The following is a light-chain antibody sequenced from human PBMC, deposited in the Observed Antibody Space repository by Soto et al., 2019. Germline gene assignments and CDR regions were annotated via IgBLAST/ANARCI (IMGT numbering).Light chain of an antibody. J-gene: IGLJ1*01. CDR1: SSDVGGYNY. CDR3: SSYTSSSTHNYV. V-gene: IGLV2-14*01. Sequence: QSALTQPASVSGSPGQSITTSCTGTSSDVGGYNYVSWYQQHPGKAPKLMIYEVSNRPSGVSNRFSGSKSGNTASLTISGLQAEDEADYYCSSYTSSSTHNYVFGTGTRSPS. CDR2: EVS.